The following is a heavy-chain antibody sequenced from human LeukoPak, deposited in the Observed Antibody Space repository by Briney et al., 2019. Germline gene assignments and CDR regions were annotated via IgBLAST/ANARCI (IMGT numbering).Heavy chain of an antibody. CDR3: TRTGSTGGY. D-gene: IGHD1-7*01. V-gene: IGHV4-61*01. J-gene: IGHJ4*02. CDR1: GGSVSGGNYY. Sequence: SETLSLTCTVSGGSVSGGNYYCSWIRQSPGKGLEWIGYIHYSGSTVYNPSLKSRVTMSIDTSKNQFSLNLSSATAADTAVYYCTRTGSTGGYWGQGTLVTNSS. CDR2: IHYSGST.